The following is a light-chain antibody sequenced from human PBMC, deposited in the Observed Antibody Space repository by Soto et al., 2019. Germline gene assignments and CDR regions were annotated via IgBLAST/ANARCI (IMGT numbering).Light chain of an antibody. V-gene: IGKV3-20*01. CDR1: QSLGSNY. CDR3: QHYGNSPYT. Sequence: EIVLTQTPASLSLSPGERATLSCRASQSLGSNYLAWYQQRPGQAPRLLISGASRRATGTPDRFTGSGSGTDFTLIISRLEPEDFAVYYCQHYGNSPYTFGQGTKLEV. J-gene: IGKJ2*01. CDR2: GAS.